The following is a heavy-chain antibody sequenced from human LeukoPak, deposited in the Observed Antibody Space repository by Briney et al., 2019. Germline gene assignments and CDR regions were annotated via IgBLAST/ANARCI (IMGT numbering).Heavy chain of an antibody. D-gene: IGHD2-15*01. J-gene: IGHJ4*02. Sequence: ASEKVTCKASGYTFTGYYMHWVRQAPGQGLEWMGWINPNSGGTNYAQKFQGRVTMTRDTSISTAYMELSRLRSDDTAVYYCARDAEQQGGTHLDDYWGQGTLVTVSS. V-gene: IGHV1-2*02. CDR1: GYTFTGYY. CDR2: INPNSGGT. CDR3: ARDAEQQGGTHLDDY.